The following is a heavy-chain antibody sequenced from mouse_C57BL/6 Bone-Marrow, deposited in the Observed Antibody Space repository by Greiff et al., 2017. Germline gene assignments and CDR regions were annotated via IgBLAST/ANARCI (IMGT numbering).Heavy chain of an antibody. CDR1: GYAFTNYL. V-gene: IGHV1-54*01. CDR3: ARIRGNQDRCFDV. D-gene: IGHD2-1*01. J-gene: IGHJ1*03. CDR2: INPGSGGT. Sequence: VQLQQSGAELVRPGTSVKVSCKASGYAFTNYLIEWVKQRPGQGLEWIGVINPGSGGTNYNEKFKGKATLTADKSSSTAYMQLSSLTSEDSAVYFCARIRGNQDRCFDVWGTGTTVTVSS.